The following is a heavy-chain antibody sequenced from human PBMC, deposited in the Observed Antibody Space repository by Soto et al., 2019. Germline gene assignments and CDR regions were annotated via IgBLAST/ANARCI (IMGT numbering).Heavy chain of an antibody. Sequence: ASVKVSGKASGYTLTTYGISWVRQAPGEGLEWLGWINTHNGNTNYAQNLQGRVFMTADTSTNTAYMELRSLRSDDTAIYYCTREGSAPYYYYGLDAWGQGTTVTVSS. CDR2: INTHNGNT. CDR3: TREGSAPYYYYGLDA. CDR1: GYTLTTYG. V-gene: IGHV1-18*01. J-gene: IGHJ6*02. D-gene: IGHD3-10*01.